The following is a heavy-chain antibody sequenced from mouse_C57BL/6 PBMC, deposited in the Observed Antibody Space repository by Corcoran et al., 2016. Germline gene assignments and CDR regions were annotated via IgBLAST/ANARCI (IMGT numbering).Heavy chain of an antibody. J-gene: IGHJ2*01. V-gene: IGHV1-19*01. CDR2: INPYNGGT. D-gene: IGHD4-1*01. Sequence: EVKLQQSGPVLVKPGASVKMSCQASGYTFTDYYMNWVKKSHGKSLEWIGVINPYNGGTSYNQKFKGKATLTVDKSSSTAYMELNSLTSEDSAVYYCARLGPSYLDYWGQGTTLTVSS. CDR1: GYTFTDYY. CDR3: ARLGPSYLDY.